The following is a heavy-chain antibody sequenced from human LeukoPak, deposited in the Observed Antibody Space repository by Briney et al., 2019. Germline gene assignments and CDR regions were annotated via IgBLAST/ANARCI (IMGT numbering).Heavy chain of an antibody. V-gene: IGHV4-4*08. CDR2: IYTNENT. J-gene: IGHJ4*02. CDR3: VRQAYYSESGSWTGLDY. Sequence: SETLSLTCTVSGGSISGYYWSWIRQPPGKGLQWIGYIYTNENTKYTPSLQSRVTMSVDTSKTQFSLKLTSVTAADTAVYYCVRQAYYSESGSWTGLDYWGQGTLVPASS. D-gene: IGHD3-10*01. CDR1: GGSISGYY.